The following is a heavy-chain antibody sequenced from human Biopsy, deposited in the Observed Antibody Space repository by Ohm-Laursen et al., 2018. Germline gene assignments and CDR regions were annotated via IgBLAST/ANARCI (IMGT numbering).Heavy chain of an antibody. Sequence: QTLSLTCTVSGVSINGGRYYWNWLRHHPGKGLEWIGNIFYSANTYYNPSLKSRVTISADTSKNQFLLKLSSVTAADTAVYYCARLGSGDYFPTFFDFWGQGALVTVSS. CDR2: IFYSANT. D-gene: IGHD5-12*01. CDR3: ARLGSGDYFPTFFDF. CDR1: GVSINGGRYY. J-gene: IGHJ4*02. V-gene: IGHV4-31*03.